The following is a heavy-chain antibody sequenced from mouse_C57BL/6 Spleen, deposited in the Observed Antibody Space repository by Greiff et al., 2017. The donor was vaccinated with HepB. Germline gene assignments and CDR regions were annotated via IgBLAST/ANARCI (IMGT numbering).Heavy chain of an antibody. CDR3: ARHRDCMDY. Sequence: EVKLMESGGDLVKPGGSLKLSCAASGFTFSSYGMSWVRQTPDKRLEWVATISSGGSYTYYPDSVKGRFTISRDNAKNTLYLQMSSLKSEDTAMYYCARHRDCMDYWGQGTSVTVSS. CDR1: GFTFSSYG. J-gene: IGHJ4*01. D-gene: IGHD3-1*01. V-gene: IGHV5-6*01. CDR2: ISSGGSYT.